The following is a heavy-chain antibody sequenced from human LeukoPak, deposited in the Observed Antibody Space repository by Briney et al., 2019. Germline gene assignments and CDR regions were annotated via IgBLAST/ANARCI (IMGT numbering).Heavy chain of an antibody. V-gene: IGHV4-39*01. Sequence: SGTLSLTCTVSGGSISSSSYYWGWIRQPPGKGLEWIGSIYYSGSTYYNPSLKSRVTISVDTSKNQFSLKLSSVTAADTAVYYCARHPRITIFGVVNDAFDIWGQGTMVTVSS. J-gene: IGHJ3*02. CDR3: ARHPRITIFGVVNDAFDI. CDR2: IYYSGST. CDR1: GGSISSSSYY. D-gene: IGHD3-3*01.